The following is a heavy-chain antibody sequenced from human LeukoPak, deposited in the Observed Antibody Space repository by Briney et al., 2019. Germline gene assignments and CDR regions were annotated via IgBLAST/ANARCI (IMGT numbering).Heavy chain of an antibody. D-gene: IGHD6-19*01. J-gene: IGHJ4*02. CDR2: ISYSSSTR. CDR1: GFTFSSYN. Sequence: GGSLRLSCTASGFTFSSYNMNWVPQAPGKGLEGVSYISYSSSTRYYADSVKGRFTISRDNAKNSLYLQINSPRDEDMAVYYCARVGSEWLVNDYWGQGALVTVSS. CDR3: ARVGSEWLVNDY. V-gene: IGHV3-48*02.